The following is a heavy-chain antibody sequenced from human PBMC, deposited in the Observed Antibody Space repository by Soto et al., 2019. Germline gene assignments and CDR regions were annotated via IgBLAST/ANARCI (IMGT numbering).Heavy chain of an antibody. D-gene: IGHD1-26*01. Sequence: ASVKVSCKASGYTFTSYYMHWVRQAPGQGLEWMGIINPSGGSTSYAQKFQGRVTMTRDTSTSTAYMELSNLRSEDTAVYYCAKEGGLSGSYYISSSYYFDYWGQGTLVTVSS. V-gene: IGHV1-46*03. CDR2: INPSGGST. CDR1: GYTFTSYY. J-gene: IGHJ4*02. CDR3: AKEGGLSGSYYISSSYYFDY.